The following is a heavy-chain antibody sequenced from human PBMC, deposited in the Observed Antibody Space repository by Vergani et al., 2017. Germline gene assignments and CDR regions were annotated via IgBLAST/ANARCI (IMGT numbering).Heavy chain of an antibody. Sequence: QVQLVESGGGLVKPGGSLRLSCAASGFTFSDYYMSWIRQAPGKGLEWVSYISSSGSTIYYADSVKGRFTISRDNAKNSLYLQMNSLRAEDTAVYYCAGAPYSSSWYRSDFDIWGQGTMVTVSS. CDR2: ISSSGSTI. J-gene: IGHJ3*02. D-gene: IGHD6-13*01. CDR1: GFTFSDYY. CDR3: AGAPYSSSWYRSDFDI. V-gene: IGHV3-11*01.